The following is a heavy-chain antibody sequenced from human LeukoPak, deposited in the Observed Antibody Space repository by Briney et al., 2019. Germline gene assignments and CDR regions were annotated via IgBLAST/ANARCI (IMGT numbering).Heavy chain of an antibody. V-gene: IGHV4-34*01. J-gene: IGHJ6*03. D-gene: IGHD2-2*01. CDR2: INHGGST. Sequence: SETLSLTCAVYGENFSIYFYSWIRQPPGKGLEWIGEINHGGSTSYNPSLKSRVTISVDTSKNQFSLKLSSVTAADTAVYYCARAELGYCSSTSCRGDYYYYYMDVWGKGTTVTVSS. CDR3: ARAELGYCSSTSCRGDYYYYYMDV. CDR1: GENFSIYF.